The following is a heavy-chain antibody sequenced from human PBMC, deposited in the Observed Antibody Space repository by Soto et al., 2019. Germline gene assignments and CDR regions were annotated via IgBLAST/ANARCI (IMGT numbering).Heavy chain of an antibody. Sequence: QVQLQQWGAGPLRPLETLSLTCGVSGGSFSGYYWAWIRQSPGKGLEWIGEINDRGSITYNPSLKSRVSISVDTSKNHYSLNLRSVTAADTAVYYCARESHDILTGPPWVWYFDLWGRGNLVTVSS. CDR2: INDRGSI. D-gene: IGHD3-9*01. CDR1: GGSFSGYY. V-gene: IGHV4-34*01. J-gene: IGHJ2*01. CDR3: ARESHDILTGPPWVWYFDL.